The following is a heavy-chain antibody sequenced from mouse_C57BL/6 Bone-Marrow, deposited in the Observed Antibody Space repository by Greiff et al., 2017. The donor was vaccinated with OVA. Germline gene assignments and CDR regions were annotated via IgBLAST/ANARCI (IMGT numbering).Heavy chain of an antibody. CDR3: ARHDGNYGHWYFDV. Sequence: VQGVESGPGLVAPSQSLSITCTVSGFSLTSYGVHWVRQPPGKGLEWLVVIWSDGSTTYNSALKSRLSISKDNSKSQVFLKMNSLQTDDTAMYYCARHDGNYGHWYFDVWGTGTTVTVSS. V-gene: IGHV2-6-1*01. D-gene: IGHD2-1*01. J-gene: IGHJ1*03. CDR1: GFSLTSYG. CDR2: IWSDGST.